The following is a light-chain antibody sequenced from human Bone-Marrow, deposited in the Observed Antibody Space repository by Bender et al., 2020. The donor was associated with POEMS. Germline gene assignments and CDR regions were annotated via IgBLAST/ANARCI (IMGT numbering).Light chain of an antibody. Sequence: QSVLTQPASVSGSPGQSITISCTGTSSDVGGYNYVSWYQQHPGKAPKLMIYDVSNRPSGVSHRFSGSKSGTSASLAISGLRSEDEGDYYCASWDDSLKSPVFGGGTKLTV. J-gene: IGLJ3*02. CDR3: ASWDDSLKSPV. CDR2: DVS. V-gene: IGLV2-14*01. CDR1: SSDVGGYNY.